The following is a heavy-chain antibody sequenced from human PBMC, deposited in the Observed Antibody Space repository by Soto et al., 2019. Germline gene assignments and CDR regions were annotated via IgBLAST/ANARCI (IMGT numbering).Heavy chain of an antibody. J-gene: IGHJ4*02. CDR2: INAGNGNT. V-gene: IGHV1-3*01. D-gene: IGHD4-17*01. CDR1: GCSFSFYG. CDR3: ARGAVTTLIDY. Sequence: ASVKVSCKASGCSFSFYGINWVRQAPGQGLEWMGWINAGNGNTKYSQKFQGRVTITRDTSASTAYMELSSLRSEDTAVYYCARGAVTTLIDYWGQGTLVTVSS.